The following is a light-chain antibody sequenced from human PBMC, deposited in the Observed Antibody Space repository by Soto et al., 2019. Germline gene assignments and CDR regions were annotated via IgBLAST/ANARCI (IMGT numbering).Light chain of an antibody. Sequence: EIVMTQSPATLSVSPGERATLSCRASQSVSSNLAWYQQKPGQAPRLLIHGASTRATGVPDRFSGSGSGTDFTLTISRLEPEDFAVYHCQQYGSLSWTFGQGTK. J-gene: IGKJ1*01. CDR2: GAS. CDR1: QSVSSN. V-gene: IGKV3D-15*01. CDR3: QQYGSLSWT.